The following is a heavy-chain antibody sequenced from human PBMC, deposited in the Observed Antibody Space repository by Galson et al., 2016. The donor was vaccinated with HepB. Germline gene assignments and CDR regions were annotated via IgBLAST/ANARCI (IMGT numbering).Heavy chain of an antibody. CDR3: AKDRGIGYSYGYSSEYYGMDV. Sequence: SLRLSCAASGFTFNSYAMNWVRQAPGKGLEWVSAISGSGGYTHYAGSVKGRFTISRVNSKNTLYLQMDRLRVEDTAVYYCAKDRGIGYSYGYSSEYYGMDVWGPGTTVTVSS. J-gene: IGHJ6*02. V-gene: IGHV3-23*01. CDR1: GFTFNSYA. D-gene: IGHD5-18*01. CDR2: ISGSGGYT.